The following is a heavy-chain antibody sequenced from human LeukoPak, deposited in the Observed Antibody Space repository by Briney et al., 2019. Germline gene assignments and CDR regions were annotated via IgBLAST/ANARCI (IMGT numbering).Heavy chain of an antibody. V-gene: IGHV3-21*01. CDR1: GFTLSNVW. CDR3: ARDYHYSSSSHFDY. CDR2: ISSSSSYI. Sequence: GGSLRLSCAASGFTLSNVWMNWVRQAPGKELEWVSSISSSSSYIYYADSVKGRFTISRDNAKNSLYLQMNSLRAEDTAVYYCARDYHYSSSSHFDYWGQGTLVTVSS. J-gene: IGHJ4*02. D-gene: IGHD6-6*01.